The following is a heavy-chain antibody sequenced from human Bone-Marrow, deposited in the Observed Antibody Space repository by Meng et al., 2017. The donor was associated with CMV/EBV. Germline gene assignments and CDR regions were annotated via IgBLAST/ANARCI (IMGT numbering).Heavy chain of an antibody. J-gene: IGHJ4*02. CDR2: ISASGGTT. CDR3: AKGLHYHGAGSYTDY. CDR1: GFSLNNYA. D-gene: IGHD3-10*01. V-gene: IGHV3-23*01. Sequence: SGFSLNNYAMIWVRQAPGKGLEWVSIISASGGTTYYADSVKGRFTISRENSKNTLFMQMNSLRAEDTAIYYCAKGLHYHGAGSYTDYWGQGTLVTVSS.